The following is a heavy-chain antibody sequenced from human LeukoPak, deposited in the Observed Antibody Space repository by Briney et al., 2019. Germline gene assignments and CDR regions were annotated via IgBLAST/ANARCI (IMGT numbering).Heavy chain of an antibody. CDR3: ARAPVPITMIVEGLDY. V-gene: IGHV1-18*01. Sequence: GASVKVSCKASGYTFTSYGISWVRQAPGQGLEWMGWISGYNGNTNYAQKLQGRVTMTTDTSTSIAYMELRSLRSDDTAVYYCARAPVPITMIVEGLDYWGQGTLVTVSS. J-gene: IGHJ4*02. CDR1: GYTFTSYG. CDR2: ISGYNGNT. D-gene: IGHD3-22*01.